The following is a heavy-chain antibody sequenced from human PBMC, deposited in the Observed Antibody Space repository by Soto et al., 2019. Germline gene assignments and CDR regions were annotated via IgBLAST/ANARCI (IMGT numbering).Heavy chain of an antibody. CDR2: INPNSGGT. CDR1: GYTFTGYY. CDR3: AREGYREFGVVPPGPNWFDP. Sequence: ASVKVSCNASGYTFTGYYMHWVRQARGQGLEWMGWINPNSGGTNYAQKFQGRVTMTRDTSISTAYMELSRLRSDDTAVYYCAREGYREFGVVPPGPNWFDPWGQGTLVTVSS. J-gene: IGHJ5*02. D-gene: IGHD3-3*01. V-gene: IGHV1-2*02.